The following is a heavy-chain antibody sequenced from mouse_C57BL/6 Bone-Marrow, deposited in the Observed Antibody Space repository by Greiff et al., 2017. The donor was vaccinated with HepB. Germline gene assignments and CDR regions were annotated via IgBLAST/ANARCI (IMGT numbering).Heavy chain of an antibody. V-gene: IGHV1-85*01. CDR1: GYTFTSYD. CDR3: ARSTTGGYWYFDV. D-gene: IGHD1-1*01. CDR2: IYPRDGST. J-gene: IGHJ1*03. Sequence: QVQLQQSGPELVKPGASVKLSCKASGYTFTSYDINWVKQRPGQGLEWIGWIYPRDGSTKYNEKFKGKATLTVDTSSSTAYMELHSLPAEDSAVYFCARSTTGGYWYFDVWGTGTTVTVSS.